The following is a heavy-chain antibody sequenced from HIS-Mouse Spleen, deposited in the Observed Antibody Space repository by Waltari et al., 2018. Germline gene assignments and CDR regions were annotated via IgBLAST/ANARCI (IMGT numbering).Heavy chain of an antibody. CDR3: ARLTAAGTY. Sequence: QLQLQESGPGLVKPSASLSLTCTVSGGSLSSSSDYWGWIRQPPGKGLEWIGSIYYSGSTYYNPSLKSRVTISVDTSKNQFSLKLSSVTAADTAVYYCARLTAAGTYWGQGTLVTVSS. CDR2: IYYSGST. D-gene: IGHD6-13*01. CDR1: GGSLSSSSDY. V-gene: IGHV4-39*07. J-gene: IGHJ4*02.